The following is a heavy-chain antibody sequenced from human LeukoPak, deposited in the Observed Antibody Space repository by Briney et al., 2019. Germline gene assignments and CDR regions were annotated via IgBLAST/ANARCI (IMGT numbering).Heavy chain of an antibody. CDR3: ARDLAYSRLDY. V-gene: IGHV3-7*01. CDR1: GLTFSSSW. Sequence: GGSLRLSCAVSGLTFSSSWMDWVRQAPGKGLEWVASINPEGSEKYSADSVKGRFTISRDNAKNSLYLQMDSLRVEDTAFYYCARDLAYSRLDYWGQRMLVTVSS. CDR2: INPEGSEK. J-gene: IGHJ4*02. D-gene: IGHD5-18*01.